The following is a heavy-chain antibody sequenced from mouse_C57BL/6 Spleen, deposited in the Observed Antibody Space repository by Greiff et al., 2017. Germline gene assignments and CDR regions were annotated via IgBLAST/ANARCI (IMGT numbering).Heavy chain of an antibody. D-gene: IGHD1-3*01. CDR2: ISSGGSYT. V-gene: IGHV5-6*01. CDR3: ARQTKGYAMDY. Sequence: VQLKESGGDLVKPGGSLKLSCAASGFTFSSYGMSWVRQTPDKRLEWVATISSGGSYTYYPDSVKGRFTISRDNAKNTLYLQMSSLKSEDTAMYYCARQTKGYAMDYWGQGTSVTVSS. J-gene: IGHJ4*01. CDR1: GFTFSSYG.